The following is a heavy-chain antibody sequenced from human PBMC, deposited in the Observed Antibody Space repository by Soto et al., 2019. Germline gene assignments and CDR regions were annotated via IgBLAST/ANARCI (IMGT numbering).Heavy chain of an antibody. J-gene: IGHJ4*02. V-gene: IGHV3-11*01. Sequence: QVQLVESGGGLVKPGGSLRLSCAASGFSFSDYYMSWIRQAPGKGLEWVSYISSSGNMVYYADSVKGRFTISGDNAKKSLYLQMNSLSAEDTAVYYCARGNPYNSGYNYWGQGTLVTVSS. D-gene: IGHD6-19*01. CDR1: GFSFSDYY. CDR3: ARGNPYNSGYNY. CDR2: ISSSGNMV.